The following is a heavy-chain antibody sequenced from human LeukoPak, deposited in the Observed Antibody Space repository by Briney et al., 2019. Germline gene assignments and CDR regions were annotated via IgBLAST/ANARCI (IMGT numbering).Heavy chain of an antibody. D-gene: IGHD1-26*01. CDR3: ARGAWEPEM. V-gene: IGHV3-7*04. CDR2: IQQDGSDK. CDR1: GFTFSRFY. J-gene: IGHJ3*02. Sequence: PGGSLRFSCATSGFTFSRFYMTWVRQTPGKGLEWVASIQQDGSDKYYVDSVKGRFTISRDNARNSLYLQMNSLRAEDTAVYYCARGAWEPEMWGQGTMVTVSS.